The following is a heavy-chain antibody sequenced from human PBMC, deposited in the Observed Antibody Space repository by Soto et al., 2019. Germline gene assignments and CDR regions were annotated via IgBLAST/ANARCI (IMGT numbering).Heavy chain of an antibody. J-gene: IGHJ6*02. CDR2: IYYSGST. CDR3: ARVGWGSVTIFDPEYYYYGMDV. V-gene: IGHV4-30-4*01. CDR1: GGSISSGDYY. D-gene: IGHD3-3*01. Sequence: QVQLQESGPGLVKPSQTLSLTCTVSGGSISSGDYYWSWIRQPPGKGLEWIGYIYYSGSTYYNPSLKSRVTISVDTSKNQFSLKLSSVTAADTAVYYCARVGWGSVTIFDPEYYYYGMDVWGQGTTVTVSS.